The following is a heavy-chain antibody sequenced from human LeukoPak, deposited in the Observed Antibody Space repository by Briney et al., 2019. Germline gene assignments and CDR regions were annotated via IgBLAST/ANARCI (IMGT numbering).Heavy chain of an antibody. CDR2: IYYSGST. V-gene: IGHV4-31*03. Sequence: SETLSLTCTVSGGSISSGGYYWSWIRQHPGKGLEWIGYIYYSGSTYYNPSLKSRVTISVDTSENQFSLKLSSVTAADTAVYYCARDRYSSGWYGRSTGYYYMDVWGKGTTVTVSS. CDR1: GGSISSGGYY. CDR3: ARDRYSSGWYGRSTGYYYMDV. J-gene: IGHJ6*03. D-gene: IGHD6-19*01.